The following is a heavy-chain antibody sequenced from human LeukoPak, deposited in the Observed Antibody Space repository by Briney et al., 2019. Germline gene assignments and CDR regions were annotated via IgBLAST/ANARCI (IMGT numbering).Heavy chain of an antibody. CDR3: AKDHYWSIDY. D-gene: IGHD3-3*01. V-gene: IGHV3-23*01. Sequence: GGSLRLSCAASGFTFSSFAMSWVRQAPGKGLEWVSAISGSGGSTYYADSVKGRFSISRDNSKNTLYLQMNSLRAEDTGVYYCAKDHYWSIDYWGRGTLVTVSS. J-gene: IGHJ4*02. CDR1: GFTFSSFA. CDR2: ISGSGGST.